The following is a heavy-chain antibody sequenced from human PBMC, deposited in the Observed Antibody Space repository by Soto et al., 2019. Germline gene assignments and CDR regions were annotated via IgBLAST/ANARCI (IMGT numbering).Heavy chain of an antibody. CDR2: ISYDGSNK. J-gene: IGHJ3*02. Sequence: QVQLVESGGGVVQPGRSLRLSCAGSGFTFSSYAMHWVRQAPGKGLEWVAVISYDGSNKYYADSVKGRFTISRDNSKNTLYLQMNSLRAEDTAVYYCARVGAFDIWGQGTMVTVSS. CDR1: GFTFSSYA. CDR3: ARVGAFDI. V-gene: IGHV3-30-3*01.